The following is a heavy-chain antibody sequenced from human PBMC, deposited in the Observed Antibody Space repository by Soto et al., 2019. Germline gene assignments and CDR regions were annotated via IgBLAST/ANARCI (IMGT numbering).Heavy chain of an antibody. J-gene: IGHJ4*02. CDR3: ARDRLGYCSGGSCYYTDY. Sequence: QVQLVQSGAEVKKPGSSVKVSCKASGGTFSSYAISWVRQAPGQGLEWMGGIIPIFGTANYAQKYQGRVTITADESTSTAYMELSSLRSEDTAVCYCARDRLGYCSGGSCYYTDYWGQGTLVTVSS. CDR2: IIPIFGTA. V-gene: IGHV1-69*01. D-gene: IGHD2-15*01. CDR1: GGTFSSYA.